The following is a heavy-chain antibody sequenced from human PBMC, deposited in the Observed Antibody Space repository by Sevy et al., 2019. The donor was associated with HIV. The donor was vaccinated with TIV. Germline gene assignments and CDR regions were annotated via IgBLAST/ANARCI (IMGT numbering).Heavy chain of an antibody. V-gene: IGHV6-1*01. CDR1: GDSVSSIRTS. CDR2: TYYRSKWYN. J-gene: IGHJ6*02. CDR3: AKRTKDVFYYGMDV. Sequence: SQTLSLTCAISGDSVSSIRTSWNWIRQSPSRGLEWLGRTYYRSKWYNDYATSVKGLITINADTSKNQVYLKRNSVTPEDMAVYYCAKRTKDVFYYGMDVWGQGTTVTVSS.